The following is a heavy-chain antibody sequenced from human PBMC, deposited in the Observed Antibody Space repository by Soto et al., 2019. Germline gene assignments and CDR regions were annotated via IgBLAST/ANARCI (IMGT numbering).Heavy chain of an antibody. CDR3: ARGRTNYYGSGSYYKGYYYYGMDV. CDR1: GYTFTSYD. J-gene: IGHJ6*02. CDR2: MNPNSGNT. Sequence: QVQLVQSGAEVKKPGASVKVSCKASGYTFTSYDINWVRRATGQGLEWMGWMNPNSGNTGYAQKFQGRVTMTRNTSISTAYMELSSLRSEDTAVYYCARGRTNYYGSGSYYKGYYYYGMDVWGQGTTVTVSS. V-gene: IGHV1-8*01. D-gene: IGHD3-10*01.